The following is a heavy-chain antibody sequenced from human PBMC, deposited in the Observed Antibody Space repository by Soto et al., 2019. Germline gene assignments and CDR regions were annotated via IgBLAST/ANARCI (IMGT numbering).Heavy chain of an antibody. Sequence: QLQLQESGPGLVKPSETLSLTCTVSGGSISSSSYYWGWIRQPPGKGLEWIGSIYYSGSTYYNPSLKSRVTISVDTSKNQFSLKLSSVTAADTAVYYCARLRVRGRVMDVWGQGTTVTVSS. J-gene: IGHJ6*02. CDR2: IYYSGST. D-gene: IGHD2-15*01. V-gene: IGHV4-39*01. CDR3: ARLRVRGRVMDV. CDR1: GGSISSSSYY.